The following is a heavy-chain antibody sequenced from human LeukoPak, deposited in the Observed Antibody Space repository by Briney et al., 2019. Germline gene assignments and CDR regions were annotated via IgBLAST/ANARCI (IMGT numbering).Heavy chain of an antibody. J-gene: IGHJ4*02. CDR2: FDPEDGET. Sequence: ASVKVSRKVSGYTLTELSMHWVRQAPGKGREWMGGFDPEDGETIYAQKFQGRVTMTEDTSTDTAYMELSSLRSEDTAVYYCATGPGALLTTDFDYWGQGTLVTVSS. CDR1: GYTLTELS. V-gene: IGHV1-24*01. CDR3: ATGPGALLTTDFDY. D-gene: IGHD4/OR15-4a*01.